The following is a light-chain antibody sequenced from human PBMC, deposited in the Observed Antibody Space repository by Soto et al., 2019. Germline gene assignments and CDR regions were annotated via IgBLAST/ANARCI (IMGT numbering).Light chain of an antibody. CDR2: LGS. CDR1: QSLLHSNGYKY. CDR3: MQALHTPLT. J-gene: IGKJ4*01. V-gene: IGKV2-28*01. Sequence: DIVMTQSPLSLPVTPGEPASISCRSSQSLLHSNGYKYLDWYLQKPGQSPQLLIYLGSNRASGVXDXXSGSGSGTDFTLKISRVEAEDVGVYYCMQALHTPLTFGGGTKVEIK.